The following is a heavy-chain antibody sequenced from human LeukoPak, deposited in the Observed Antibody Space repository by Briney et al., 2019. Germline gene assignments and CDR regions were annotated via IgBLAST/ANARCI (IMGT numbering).Heavy chain of an antibody. Sequence: GGSLRLSCAASGFTVSSNYMSWVRQAPGKGLEWVSVIYSGGGTYYADSVKGRFTISRDNSKNTLYLQMNSLRAEDTAVYYCAKDLGSSTSVGRFDYWGQGTLVTVSS. J-gene: IGHJ4*02. D-gene: IGHD2-2*01. CDR1: GFTVSSNY. V-gene: IGHV3-53*01. CDR2: IYSGGGT. CDR3: AKDLGSSTSVGRFDY.